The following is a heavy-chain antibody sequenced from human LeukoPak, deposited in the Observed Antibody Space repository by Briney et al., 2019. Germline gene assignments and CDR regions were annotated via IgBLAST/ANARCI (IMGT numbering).Heavy chain of an antibody. CDR2: ISSSGSTI. D-gene: IGHD3-22*01. Sequence: GGSLRLSCAASGFTFGSYEMNWVRQAPGKGLEWVSYISSSGSTIYYADSVKGRFTISRDNAKNSLYLQMNSLRAEDTAVYYCARETYYYDSSGSRIHFDYWGQGTLVTVSS. J-gene: IGHJ4*02. CDR1: GFTFGSYE. CDR3: ARETYYYDSSGSRIHFDY. V-gene: IGHV3-48*03.